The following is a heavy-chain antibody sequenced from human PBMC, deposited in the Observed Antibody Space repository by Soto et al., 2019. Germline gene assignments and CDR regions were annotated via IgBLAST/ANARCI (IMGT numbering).Heavy chain of an antibody. CDR2: INHSGST. Sequence: SETLSLTCAVYGGSFSGYYWSWIRQPPGKGLEWIGEINHSGSTNYNPSLKSRVTISVDTSKNQFSLKLSSVTAADTAVYYCARSTTMVRGKSAFDIWGQGTMVTVSS. J-gene: IGHJ3*02. V-gene: IGHV4-34*01. CDR3: ARSTTMVRGKSAFDI. D-gene: IGHD3-10*01. CDR1: GGSFSGYY.